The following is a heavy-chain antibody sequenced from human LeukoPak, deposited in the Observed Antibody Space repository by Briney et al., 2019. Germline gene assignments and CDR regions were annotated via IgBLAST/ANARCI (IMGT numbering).Heavy chain of an antibody. V-gene: IGHV1-2*02. CDR3: ARGARPWIQLWLRDYYYYGMDV. CDR1: GYTFTGYY. D-gene: IGHD5-18*01. Sequence: ASVKVSCKASGYTFTGYYMHWLRQPPAQGLEWMGWINPNSGGTNYAHKFQGRVTMTRDTSISTAYMELSRLRSHDTAAYYCARGARPWIQLWLRDYYYYGMDVWGQGTTVTVSS. J-gene: IGHJ6*02. CDR2: INPNSGGT.